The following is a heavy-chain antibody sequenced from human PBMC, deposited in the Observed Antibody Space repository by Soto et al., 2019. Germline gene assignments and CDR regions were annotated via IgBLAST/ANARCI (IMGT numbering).Heavy chain of an antibody. Sequence: QVQLMQSGAEVKKPGSSVKVSCKASGDTFSSFAISWVRQAPGQGLEWMGGIIPIFRTPNYAQKFQGRVTITADEFTSTAYMELSSLRSEDTAVYYCARDKDRQQLGGNYYYALDVWGQGTTVIVSS. J-gene: IGHJ6*02. CDR1: GDTFSSFA. CDR2: IIPIFRTP. D-gene: IGHD1-1*01. CDR3: ARDKDRQQLGGNYYYALDV. V-gene: IGHV1-69*12.